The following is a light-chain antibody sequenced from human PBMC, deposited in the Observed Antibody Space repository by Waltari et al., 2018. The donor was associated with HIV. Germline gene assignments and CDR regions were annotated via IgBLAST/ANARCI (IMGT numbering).Light chain of an antibody. CDR3: QQYGSVPLT. J-gene: IGKJ4*01. CDR2: GAS. V-gene: IGKV3-20*01. Sequence: DIVLAQSPGTLSLSPGERATLFCRASQTVSDDYLAWYQQKPGQAPRLLIYGASNRAAGTPDRFSGSGSGTDFTLTVSRLEPEDFALYYCQQYGSVPLTFGGGTKVEI. CDR1: QTVSDDY.